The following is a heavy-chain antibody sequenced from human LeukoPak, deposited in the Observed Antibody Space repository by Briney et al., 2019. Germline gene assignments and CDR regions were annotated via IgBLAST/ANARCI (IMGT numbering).Heavy chain of an antibody. D-gene: IGHD1-26*01. CDR2: IRYDGSNK. V-gene: IGHV3-30*02. Sequence: PGRSLRLSCAASGFTFSSYGMHWVRQAPGKGLEWVAFIRYDGSNKYYADSVKGRFTISRDNSKNTLYLQMNSLRAEDTAVYYCARDPYSGNYGNYYYYYMDVWGKGTTVTISS. J-gene: IGHJ6*03. CDR1: GFTFSSYG. CDR3: ARDPYSGNYGNYYYYYMDV.